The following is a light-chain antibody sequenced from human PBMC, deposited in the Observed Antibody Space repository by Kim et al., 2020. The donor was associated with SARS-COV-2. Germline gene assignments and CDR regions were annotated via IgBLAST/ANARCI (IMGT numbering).Light chain of an antibody. CDR2: GNT. CDR3: QSYDSSLSASV. J-gene: IGLJ3*02. Sequence: QRVTSSCTGSSSNIEAGYEVHWYQQLPGAAPKLLIHGNTNRPSGVPDRFSGSKSGTTASLAITGLQAGDEADYYGQSYDSSLSASVFGGGTQLTVL. CDR1: SSNIEAGYE. V-gene: IGLV1-40*01.